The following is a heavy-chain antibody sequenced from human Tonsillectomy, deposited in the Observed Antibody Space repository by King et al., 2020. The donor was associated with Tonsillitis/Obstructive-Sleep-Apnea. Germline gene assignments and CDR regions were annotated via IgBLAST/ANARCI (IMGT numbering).Heavy chain of an antibody. Sequence: VQLQESGPGLVKPSETLSLTCTVSGGSISSYYWSWSRQPPGXGLEXVGYXYYSGSTNYNPSXKXRVTISVDTSKNQFSLKLISVTAADTAVYYCAREQLGGDDYWGQXXXVTVSS. J-gene: IGHJ4*02. CDR3: AREQLGGDDY. D-gene: IGHD7-27*01. CDR1: GGSISSYY. V-gene: IGHV4-59*01. CDR2: XYYSGST.